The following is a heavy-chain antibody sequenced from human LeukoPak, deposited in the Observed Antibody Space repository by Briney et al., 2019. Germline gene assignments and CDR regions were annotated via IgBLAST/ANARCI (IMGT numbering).Heavy chain of an antibody. CDR3: TKWPTSGSYYTE. V-gene: IGHV3-7*01. D-gene: IGHD3-10*01. J-gene: IGHJ4*02. CDR2: IRQDGGEN. CDR1: GFTFSSYW. Sequence: GGSLRLSCAASGFTFSSYWMGWVRQAPGKGLEWVAKIRQDGGENHYVDSVKGRFTISRDNARNSLYLQMNSLRAEDTAVYYCTKWPTSGSYYTEWGQGTLVTVSS.